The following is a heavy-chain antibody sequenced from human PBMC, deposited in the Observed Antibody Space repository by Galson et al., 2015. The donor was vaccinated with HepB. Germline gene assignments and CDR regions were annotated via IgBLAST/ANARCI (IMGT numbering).Heavy chain of an antibody. CDR3: ARDQLAARPGDYYYYMDV. D-gene: IGHD6-6*01. CDR2: INPNSGGT. Sequence: SVKVSCKASGYTFTGYYMHWVRQAPGQGLERMGWINPNSGGTNYAQKFQGRVTMTRDTSISTAYMELSRLRSDDTAVYYCARDQLAARPGDYYYYMDVWGKGTTVTVS. J-gene: IGHJ6*03. V-gene: IGHV1-2*02. CDR1: GYTFTGYY.